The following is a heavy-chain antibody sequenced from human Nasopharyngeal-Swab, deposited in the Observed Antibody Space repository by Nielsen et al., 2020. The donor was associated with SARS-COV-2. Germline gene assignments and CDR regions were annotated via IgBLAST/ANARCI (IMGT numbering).Heavy chain of an antibody. J-gene: IGHJ4*02. CDR3: ARGYSYGLAY. V-gene: IGHV1-46*01. D-gene: IGHD5-18*01. CDR2: INPSGGST. CDR1: GYTFTCFD. Sequence: ASVKVSCKTSGYTFTCFDINWVRQAPGQGLEWMGMINPSGGSTGYAQNFQGRVTVTRDTSTSTVYMELSSLSSEDTAVYYCARGYSYGLAYWGQGTLVTVSP.